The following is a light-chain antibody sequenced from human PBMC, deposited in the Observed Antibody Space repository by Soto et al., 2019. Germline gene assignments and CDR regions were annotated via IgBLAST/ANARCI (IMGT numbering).Light chain of an antibody. CDR1: GSNIGSNS. CDR2: SNN. Sequence: QSALTQPPSASGTPGQRVSISCSGSGSNIGSNSVNWYQQLPGAAPKLLIYSNNQRPSGVPDRFSGSKSGASASLAISGLQSEDEADYYCAAWDVSLDGYGFGTGTKVTV. J-gene: IGLJ1*01. CDR3: AAWDVSLDGYG. V-gene: IGLV1-44*01.